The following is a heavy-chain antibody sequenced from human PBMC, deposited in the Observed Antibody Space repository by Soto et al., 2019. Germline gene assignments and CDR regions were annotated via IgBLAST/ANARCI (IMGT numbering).Heavy chain of an antibody. CDR3: ARDQGIAAATDEGQNWFDP. CDR2: ISAYNGNT. V-gene: IGHV1-18*04. D-gene: IGHD6-13*01. J-gene: IGHJ5*02. CDR1: GYAFTSYG. Sequence: ASVKVSCKASGYAFTSYGISWVGQAPGQGLEWMGWISAYNGNTNYAQKLQGRVTMTTDQSTSTAYTEMRSLRSDDTAVYYCARDQGIAAATDEGQNWFDPWG.